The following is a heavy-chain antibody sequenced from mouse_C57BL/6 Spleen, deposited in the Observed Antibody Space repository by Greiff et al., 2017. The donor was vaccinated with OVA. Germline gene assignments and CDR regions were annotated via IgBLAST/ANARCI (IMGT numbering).Heavy chain of an antibody. D-gene: IGHD1-1*01. J-gene: IGHJ2*01. CDR3: ARSITTVVALDY. V-gene: IGHV1-82*01. CDR1: GYAFSSSW. CDR2: IYPGDGDT. Sequence: QVQLQQSGPELVKPGASVKISCKASGYAFSSSWMNWVKQRPGKGLEWIGRIYPGDGDTNYNGKFKGKATLTADKSSSTAYMQLSSLTSEDSAVYCCARSITTVVALDYWGQGTTLTVSS.